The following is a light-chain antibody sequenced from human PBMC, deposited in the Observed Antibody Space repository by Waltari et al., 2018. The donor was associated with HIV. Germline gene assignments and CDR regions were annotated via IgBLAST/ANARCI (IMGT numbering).Light chain of an antibody. Sequence: EIVLMQSPATLSVSPGERATLSCRASQSVGSDLAWYQQKPGQAPRLVIYGASTRATGIPARFSGSGSGTEFTLTISSLQSADFAVYYCQQDYNWLPYTFGQGTKLEIK. J-gene: IGKJ2*01. CDR2: GAS. CDR3: QQDYNWLPYT. CDR1: QSVGSD. V-gene: IGKV3-15*01.